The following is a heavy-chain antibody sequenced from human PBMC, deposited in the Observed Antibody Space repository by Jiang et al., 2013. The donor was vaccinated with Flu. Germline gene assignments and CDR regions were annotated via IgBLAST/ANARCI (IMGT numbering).Heavy chain of an antibody. V-gene: IGHV6-1*01. J-gene: IGHJ4*02. CDR2: TYYRSKWYN. Sequence: TSQTLSLTCAISGDSVSSNSAAWNWIRQSPSRGLEWLGRTYYRSKWYNDYAVSVKSRITINPDTSKNQFSLQLNSVTPEDTAVYYCARDRGHEYSSSLGAPGFDYWGQGTLVTVSS. CDR3: ARDRGHEYSSSLGAPGFDY. D-gene: IGHD6-6*01. CDR1: GDSVSSNSAA.